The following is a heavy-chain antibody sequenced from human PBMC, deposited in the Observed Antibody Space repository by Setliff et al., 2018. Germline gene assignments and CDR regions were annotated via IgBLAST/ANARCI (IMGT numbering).Heavy chain of an antibody. CDR3: ARDPGFHSGTWCLGD. Sequence: SETLSLTCTVYGGSFSDYYWSWIRQPPGKGLELIGYIYNSGSTNYNPSLKSRVTISVDTSKNQISLKLTSVTAADTAVYFCARDPGFHSGTWCLGDWGQGTQVTAPQ. CDR2: IYNSGST. D-gene: IGHD2-8*01. V-gene: IGHV4-59*12. CDR1: GGSFSDYY. J-gene: IGHJ4*02.